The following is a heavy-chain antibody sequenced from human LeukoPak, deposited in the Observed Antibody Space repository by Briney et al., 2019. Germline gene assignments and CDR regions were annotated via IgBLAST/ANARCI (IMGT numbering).Heavy chain of an antibody. J-gene: IGHJ6*02. CDR1: GGSISGCY. V-gene: IGHV4-4*07. Sequence: SETLSLTCSVSGGSISGCYWTWIRQPAGRGLEWIGRIYSSGSTNYNPSLKSRVTMSVDTSKNQFSLKLTSVTAADTAVYYCARECDGTSCPYNNMDIWGQGTTVTVSS. D-gene: IGHD2-2*01. CDR2: IYSSGST. CDR3: ARECDGTSCPYNNMDI.